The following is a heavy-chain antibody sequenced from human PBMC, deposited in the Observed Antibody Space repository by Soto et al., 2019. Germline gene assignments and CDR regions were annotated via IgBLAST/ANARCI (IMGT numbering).Heavy chain of an antibody. V-gene: IGHV3-7*01. CDR1: GFSLRNYW. Sequence: PXVCLRLPCADCGFSLRNYWMSWVRQAPGMGLQWVASIKEDGSEKYYVDPVKGRFTISRENAKNSLYLQMNSLRAEDTAVYYCARYRSLDHSGHGILVTAPQ. CDR2: IKEDGSEK. CDR3: ARYRSLDH. J-gene: IGHJ5*02. D-gene: IGHD3-16*02.